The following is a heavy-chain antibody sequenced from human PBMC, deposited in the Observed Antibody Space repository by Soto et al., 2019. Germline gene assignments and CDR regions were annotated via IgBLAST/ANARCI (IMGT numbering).Heavy chain of an antibody. J-gene: IGHJ3*02. CDR3: ARRAFGSSRTFDI. V-gene: IGHV3-23*01. D-gene: IGHD6-6*01. CDR2: ISDSGGIT. Sequence: VQLLESGGDLVHPGGSLRLSCAASGFAFSSHPMTWVPQAPGRGREWVSGISDSGGITYNADSVKGRFTISRDNSKNTLYLQMNSLRAEDTAVYYCARRAFGSSRTFDIWGQGTMVTVSS. CDR1: GFAFSSHP.